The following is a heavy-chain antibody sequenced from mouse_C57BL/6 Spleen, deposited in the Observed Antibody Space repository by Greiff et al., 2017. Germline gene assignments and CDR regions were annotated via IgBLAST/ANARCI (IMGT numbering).Heavy chain of an antibody. CDR3: AREGLYDGYTGGFAY. V-gene: IGHV1-64*01. CDR1: GYTFTSYW. Sequence: QVQLQQPGAELVKPGASVKLSCKASGYTFTSYWMHWVKQRPGQGLEWIGMIHPNSGSTNYNEKFKSKATLTVDKSSSTAYMQLSSLTSEDSAVYYCAREGLYDGYTGGFAYWGQGTLVTVSA. J-gene: IGHJ3*01. D-gene: IGHD2-3*01. CDR2: IHPNSGST.